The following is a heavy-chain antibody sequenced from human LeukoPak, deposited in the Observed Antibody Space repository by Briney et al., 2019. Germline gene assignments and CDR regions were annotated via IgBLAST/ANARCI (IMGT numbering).Heavy chain of an antibody. V-gene: IGHV4-34*01. CDR3: AKIAYQLLSRTYYYGMDV. D-gene: IGHD2-2*01. CDR2: INHSGST. Sequence: SETLSLPCTVYGGSFSGNYWSWIRQPPGKGLEWIGEINHSGSTNYNPSLKSRVTISVDTSKNQFSLKLSSVTAADTAVYYCAKIAYQLLSRTYYYGMDVWGKGSTVTVSS. CDR1: GGSFSGNY. J-gene: IGHJ6*04.